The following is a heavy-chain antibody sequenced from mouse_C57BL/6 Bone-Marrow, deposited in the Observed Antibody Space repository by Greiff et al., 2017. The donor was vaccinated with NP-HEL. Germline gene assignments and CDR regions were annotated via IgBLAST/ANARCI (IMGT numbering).Heavy chain of an antibody. D-gene: IGHD1-1*01. V-gene: IGHV1-81*01. Sequence: QVQLKQSGASLARPVASVTLSCKASVFTFPSYGLSWVKQRTGQGLEWIGEIYPRSGNTYYNEKFKGKATLTADKSSSTAYMELRSLTSEDSAVYFCARGSYEFAYWGQGTLVTVSA. J-gene: IGHJ3*01. CDR3: ARGSYEFAY. CDR1: VFTFPSYG. CDR2: IYPRSGNT.